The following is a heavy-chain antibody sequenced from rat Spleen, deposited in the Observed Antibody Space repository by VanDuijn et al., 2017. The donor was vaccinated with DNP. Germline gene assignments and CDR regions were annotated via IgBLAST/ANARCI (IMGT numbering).Heavy chain of an antibody. V-gene: IGHV3-1*01. Sequence: EMQLQESGPGLVKPSQSLSLTCSVTDYSITSDYWGWIRKFPGNKMEWIGHINYSGRLSSNPSLTDRISITRDTSKNQFFLQLNSVTTEDTATYYSVRGHPPRGFDYWGQGVMVTVSS. J-gene: IGHJ2*01. CDR3: VRGHPPRGFDY. D-gene: IGHD3-8*01. CDR1: DYSITSDY. CDR2: INYSGRL.